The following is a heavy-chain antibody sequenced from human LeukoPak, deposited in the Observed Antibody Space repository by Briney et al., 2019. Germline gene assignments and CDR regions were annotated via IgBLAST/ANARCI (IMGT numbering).Heavy chain of an antibody. Sequence: SETLPLTCSVSGDSITSYYWSWIRQPPAKGLERNGCITYGDNMGSVNTNYSASFKRRVTMSLDTSKNYFSLNLTSVTAADSAVYCARGRAGIDRWGHGNLVTVSS. CDR1: GDSITSYY. V-gene: IGHV4-59*01. D-gene: IGHD6-19*01. J-gene: IGHJ5*02. CDR3: ARGRAGIDR. CDR2: ITYGDNMGSVNT.